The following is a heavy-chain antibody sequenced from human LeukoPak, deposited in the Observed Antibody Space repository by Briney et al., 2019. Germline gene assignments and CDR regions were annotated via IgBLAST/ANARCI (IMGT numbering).Heavy chain of an antibody. CDR2: INHSGST. V-gene: IGHV4-34*01. J-gene: IGHJ4*02. CDR1: GGSFSGYY. Sequence: SETLSLTCAAYGGSFSGYYWSWIRQPPGKGLEWIGEINHSGSTNYNPSLKSRVAISVDTSKNQFSLKLSSVTAADTAVYYCARGESSSPLDYWGQGTLVTVSS. D-gene: IGHD6-6*01. CDR3: ARGESSSPLDY.